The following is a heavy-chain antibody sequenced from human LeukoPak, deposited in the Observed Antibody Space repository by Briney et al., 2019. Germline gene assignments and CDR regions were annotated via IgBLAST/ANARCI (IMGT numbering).Heavy chain of an antibody. CDR2: ISAYNGNT. D-gene: IGHD2-15*01. J-gene: IGHJ4*02. CDR1: VYTFTSYS. CDR3: ARSSYCSDGSCYSDY. Sequence: SVPVSRKASVYTFTSYSISWVRQAPGQGLEWMGWISAYNGNTIYAQKVNGRVTMTTDTSTSTAYMELRSLKSDDTAVYYCARSSYCSDGSCYSDYWGQGTLVTVSS. V-gene: IGHV1-18*01.